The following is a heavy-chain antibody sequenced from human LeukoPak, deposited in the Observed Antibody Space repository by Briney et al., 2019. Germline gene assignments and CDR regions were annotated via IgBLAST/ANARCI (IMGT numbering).Heavy chain of an antibody. Sequence: GGSLRLSCTASGFTFRSYVFSWVRQAPGKGLEWVSAISDSGDGTYYADSVKGRFTISRDNSKNTLYLQMSGLRADDTAVYYCAKSYGDYVGWFDPWGQGTLVTVSS. D-gene: IGHD4-17*01. V-gene: IGHV3-23*01. CDR3: AKSYGDYVGWFDP. CDR2: ISDSGDGT. CDR1: GFTFRSYV. J-gene: IGHJ5*02.